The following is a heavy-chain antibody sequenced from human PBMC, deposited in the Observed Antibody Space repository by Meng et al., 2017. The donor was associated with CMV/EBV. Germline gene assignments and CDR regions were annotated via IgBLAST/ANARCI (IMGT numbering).Heavy chain of an antibody. Sequence: SETLSLTCTVSGGSISSSSYYWGWIRQPPGKGLEWNGSIYYSGSTYYNPSLKSRVTISVDTSKNQFSLKLSSVAAAETAVYYCARDGRGYCSSTSCYGMDVWGQGTTVTVSS. D-gene: IGHD2-2*03. J-gene: IGHJ6*02. CDR3: ARDGRGYCSSTSCYGMDV. CDR1: GGSISSSSYY. V-gene: IGHV4-39*07. CDR2: IYYSGST.